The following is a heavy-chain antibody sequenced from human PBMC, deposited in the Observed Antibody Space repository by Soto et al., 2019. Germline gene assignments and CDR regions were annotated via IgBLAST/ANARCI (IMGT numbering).Heavy chain of an antibody. D-gene: IGHD6-25*01. J-gene: IGHJ4*02. CDR3: AKDRGRGERTPFDY. V-gene: IGHV3-48*01. Sequence: GALRLSCAASGFIFSNYGMNWVRQAPGKGLEWISYISRGSDTIYYADFVKGRFTISRDTAKNSLYLQMNSLRAEDTAVYYCAKDRGRGERTPFDYWGQGTLVTVSS. CDR1: GFIFSNYG. CDR2: ISRGSDTI.